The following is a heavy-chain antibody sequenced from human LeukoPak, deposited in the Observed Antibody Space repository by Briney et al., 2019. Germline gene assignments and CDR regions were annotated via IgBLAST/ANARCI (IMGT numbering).Heavy chain of an antibody. CDR1: RFTVSSNY. V-gene: IGHV3-53*01. CDR2: IYSGGST. J-gene: IGHJ4*02. CDR3: ASPAVWGELSLRY. D-gene: IGHD3-16*02. Sequence: GGSLRLSCAAPRFTVSSNYIITVRQAPGKGLEWVSVIYSGGSTYYADSVKGRFTISRDNSKNTVYLQMNSLGAEDTAVYYCASPAVWGELSLRYWGQGTLVTVSS.